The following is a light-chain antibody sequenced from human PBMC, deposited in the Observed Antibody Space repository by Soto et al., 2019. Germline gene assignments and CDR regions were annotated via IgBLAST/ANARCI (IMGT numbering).Light chain of an antibody. CDR1: QTIRSNY. CDR2: GAS. J-gene: IGKJ1*01. V-gene: IGKV3-20*01. CDR3: QQYGSSPWT. Sequence: ETVLTQSPGTLSLSPWERATLSCRASQTIRSNYLGWYRQTPGQAPRLLIYGASNRATGIADRFSGSGSGTDFTLIISRLEPEDFALYYCQQYGSSPWTFGQGTKVEIK.